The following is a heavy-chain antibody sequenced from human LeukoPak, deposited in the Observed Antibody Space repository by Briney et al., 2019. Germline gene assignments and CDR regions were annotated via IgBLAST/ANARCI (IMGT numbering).Heavy chain of an antibody. Sequence: GGSLRLSCAASGFTFSGSAMHWVRQASGKGLEWVGRIRSKTNNYATVYAASVKGRFTISRDDSKNTAYLQMNSLKTEDTAIYYCWGSGYIQGGPIFDYWGQGTLVTVSS. CDR3: WGSGYIQGGPIFDY. J-gene: IGHJ4*02. CDR1: GFTFSGSA. CDR2: IRSKTNNYAT. D-gene: IGHD3-22*01. V-gene: IGHV3-73*01.